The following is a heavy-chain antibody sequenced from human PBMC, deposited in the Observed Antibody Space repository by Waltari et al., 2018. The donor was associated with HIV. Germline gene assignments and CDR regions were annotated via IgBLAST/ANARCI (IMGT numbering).Heavy chain of an antibody. CDR2: NNPDGNTR. V-gene: IGHV3-74*01. D-gene: IGHD3-10*02. CDR1: GFSVSRYW. Sequence: EVQLVQSGGGLVQPGGSRRLSCAASGFSVSRYWMHWVRQIPGQGLVWVARNNPDGNTRNYADSVRGRFTISRDYAKNTLYLQMNSLRDEDTAMYYCVKDMFGEYDYWGQGTLVTVSS. J-gene: IGHJ4*02. CDR3: VKDMFGEYDY.